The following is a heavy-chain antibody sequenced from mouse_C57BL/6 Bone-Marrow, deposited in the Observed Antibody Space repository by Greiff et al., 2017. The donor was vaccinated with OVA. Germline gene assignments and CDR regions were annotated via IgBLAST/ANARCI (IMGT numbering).Heavy chain of an antibody. CDR3: ARADDYDVDWYFDV. Sequence: VQLQQPGAELVRPGSSVKLSCKASGYTFTSYWMHWVKQRPIQGLEWIGNIDPSDSETHYNQKFKDKATLTVDKSSSTAYMQLSSLTSEDSAVYYCARADDYDVDWYFDVWGTGTTVTVSS. D-gene: IGHD2-4*01. J-gene: IGHJ1*03. CDR1: GYTFTSYW. V-gene: IGHV1-52*01. CDR2: IDPSDSET.